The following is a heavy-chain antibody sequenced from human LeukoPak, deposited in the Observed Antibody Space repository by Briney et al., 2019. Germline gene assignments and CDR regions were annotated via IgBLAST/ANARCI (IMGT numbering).Heavy chain of an antibody. D-gene: IGHD3-22*01. V-gene: IGHV3-21*04. CDR2: ISSSSADI. CDR1: GFTFRSYS. CDR3: AKDKEDSRGYYYVFDF. Sequence: GGSLRLSCVASGFTFRSYSMTWVRQAPGKGLEWVSSISSSSADIFHGDSMKGRFTISRDNAKNYLYLHLNSLRAEDTALYYCAKDKEDSRGYYYVFDFWGQGTLVTVSS. J-gene: IGHJ4*02.